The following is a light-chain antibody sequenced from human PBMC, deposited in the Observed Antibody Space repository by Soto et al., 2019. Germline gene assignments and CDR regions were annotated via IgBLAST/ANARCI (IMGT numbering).Light chain of an antibody. V-gene: IGKV3-20*01. Sequence: EIVLTQSPGTLSLSPGERATLSCRASQSVASSFLAWYQQKAGQAPRLLIYGASSRATGIPDRFSGSGSGTDFSLTISRLEPEDFAVYYCQQYVSSPPTFGQGTELEIK. J-gene: IGKJ2*01. CDR2: GAS. CDR1: QSVASSF. CDR3: QQYVSSPPT.